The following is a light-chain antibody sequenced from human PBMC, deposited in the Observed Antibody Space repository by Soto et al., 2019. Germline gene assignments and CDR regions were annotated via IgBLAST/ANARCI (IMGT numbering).Light chain of an antibody. CDR3: QQYNSFTWT. CDR2: QAS. CDR1: QSISSW. Sequence: DSQMTQSPSTMSASVGDRVTITCRASQSISSWLAWYQQKPGKAPKLLIYQASSLETGVPSRFSGSGSGTDFTLTISSLQPDDFATYFCQQYNSFTWTFGQGNKVEI. J-gene: IGKJ1*01. V-gene: IGKV1-5*03.